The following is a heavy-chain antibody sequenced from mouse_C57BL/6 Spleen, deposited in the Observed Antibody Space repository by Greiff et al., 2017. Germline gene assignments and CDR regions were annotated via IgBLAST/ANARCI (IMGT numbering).Heavy chain of an antibody. Sequence: EVQGVESGGGLVKPGGSLKLSCAASGFTFSSYAMSWVRQTPEKRLEWVATISDGGSYTYYPDNVKGRFTISRDNAKNHLYLQMSHLKSEDTAMYYCARDSPRSSYFDVWGTGTTVTVSS. CDR3: ARDSPRSSYFDV. D-gene: IGHD1-1*01. CDR1: GFTFSSYA. V-gene: IGHV5-4*01. J-gene: IGHJ1*03. CDR2: ISDGGSYT.